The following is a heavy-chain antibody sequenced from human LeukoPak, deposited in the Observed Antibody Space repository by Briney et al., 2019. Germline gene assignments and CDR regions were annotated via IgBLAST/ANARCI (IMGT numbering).Heavy chain of an antibody. V-gene: IGHV4-38-2*02. CDR2: IYHSGST. Sequence: PETLSLTCTVSGYSISSGYYWGWIRQPPGKGLEWIGSIYHSGSTYYNPSLKSRVTISVDTSKNQFSLKLSSVTAADTAVYYCASTIHWGQGTLVTVSS. J-gene: IGHJ4*02. CDR1: GYSISSGYY. D-gene: IGHD5-24*01. CDR3: ASTIH.